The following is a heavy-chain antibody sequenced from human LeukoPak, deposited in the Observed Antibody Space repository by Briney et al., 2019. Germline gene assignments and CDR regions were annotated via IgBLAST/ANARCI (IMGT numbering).Heavy chain of an antibody. J-gene: IGHJ5*02. Sequence: PSQTLSLTCTVSGGSISSYYWSWIRQPAGKGLEWIGRIYTSGSTNYNPSLKSRVTMSVDTSKNQFSLKLSSVTAADTAVYYCAREKTLELRAEWFDPWGQGTLVTVSS. CDR1: GGSISSYY. CDR2: IYTSGST. D-gene: IGHD1-7*01. CDR3: AREKTLELRAEWFDP. V-gene: IGHV4-4*07.